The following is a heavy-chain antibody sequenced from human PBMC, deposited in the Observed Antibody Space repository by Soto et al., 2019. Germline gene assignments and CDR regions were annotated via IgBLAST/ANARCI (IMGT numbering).Heavy chain of an antibody. V-gene: IGHV3-33*01. CDR1: GFTFSSYG. CDR3: ARARGPVTTSAPHDY. Sequence: QVQLVESGGGVVQPGRSLRLSCAASGFTFSSYGMHWVRQAPGKGLEWVAVIWYDGSNKYYADSVKGRFTISRDNSKNTLYLQMNSLRAEDTAVYYCARARGPVTTSAPHDYWGQGTLVTVSS. J-gene: IGHJ4*02. CDR2: IWYDGSNK. D-gene: IGHD4-17*01.